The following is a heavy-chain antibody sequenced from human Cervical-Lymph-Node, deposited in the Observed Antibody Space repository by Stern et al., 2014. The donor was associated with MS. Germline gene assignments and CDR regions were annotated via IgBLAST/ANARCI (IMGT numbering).Heavy chain of an antibody. Sequence: MQLVQSGGGLVQPGGSLKLSCSASGFTVSTNYMRWVRQAPGMGLEWLSVIYAGGTTNYAASVKGRFTISRHESENVLYLQMNSLTADDTAIYYCARDGGGVMDLWGQGTLVTVSS. V-gene: IGHV3-53*04. CDR3: ARDGGGVMDL. D-gene: IGHD3-16*01. CDR2: IYAGGTT. J-gene: IGHJ5*02. CDR1: GFTVSTNY.